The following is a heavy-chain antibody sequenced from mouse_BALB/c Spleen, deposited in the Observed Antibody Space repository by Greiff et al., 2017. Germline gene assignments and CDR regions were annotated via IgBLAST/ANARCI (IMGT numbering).Heavy chain of an antibody. Sequence: EVQLQQSGAELVRPGALVKLSCKASGFNIKDYYMHWVKQRPEQGLEWIGWIDPEDGNTIYDPKFQGKASITADTSSNTAYLQLSSLTSEDTAVYYCARGVLPSMITTFAYWGQGTLVTVSA. J-gene: IGHJ3*01. V-gene: IGHV14-1*02. CDR1: GFNIKDYY. CDR2: IDPEDGNT. CDR3: ARGVLPSMITTFAY. D-gene: IGHD2-4*01.